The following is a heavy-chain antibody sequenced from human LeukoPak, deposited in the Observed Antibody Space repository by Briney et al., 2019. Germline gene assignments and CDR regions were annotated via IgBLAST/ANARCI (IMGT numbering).Heavy chain of an antibody. CDR3: ARDRVEMDTNGDYMDV. J-gene: IGHJ6*03. Sequence: SETLSLTCTVSGGSISSYYWSWIRQPPGKGLEWIGYIYYSGSTNYNPSLKSRVTISVDTSKNQFSLKLSSVTAADTAVYYCARDRVEMDTNGDYMDVWGKGTTVTVSS. V-gene: IGHV4-59*01. D-gene: IGHD5-24*01. CDR1: GGSISSYY. CDR2: IYYSGST.